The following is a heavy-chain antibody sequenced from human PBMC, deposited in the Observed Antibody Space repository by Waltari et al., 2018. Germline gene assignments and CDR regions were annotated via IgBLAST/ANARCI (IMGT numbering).Heavy chain of an antibody. CDR3: TRGGFRTGTANY. V-gene: IGHV3-49*03. Sequence: EVQLVESGGGLAQPGRSLRLSGSASGFTFGDFAMSWFRQAPGKGLEWVSFIRSKTYGGTTEYATSVKGRFTISRDDSKSIAYLQMNSLKIEDTALYYCTRGGFRTGTANYWGQGTLVTVSS. CDR1: GFTFGDFA. J-gene: IGHJ4*02. CDR2: IRSKTYGGTT. D-gene: IGHD1-1*01.